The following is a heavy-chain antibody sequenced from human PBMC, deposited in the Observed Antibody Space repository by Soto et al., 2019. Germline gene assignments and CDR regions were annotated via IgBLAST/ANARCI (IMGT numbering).Heavy chain of an antibody. CDR1: GGTFSSYA. Sequence: QVQLVQSGAEVKKPGSSVKVSCKASGGTFSSYAISWVRQAPGQGIEWMGGIIPIFGTANYAQKFQGRVTITADESTSTAYMELSSLRSEDTAVYYCARDSIAVAPDYYYYYGMDVWGQGTTVTVSS. V-gene: IGHV1-69*01. J-gene: IGHJ6*02. CDR3: ARDSIAVAPDYYYYYGMDV. D-gene: IGHD6-19*01. CDR2: IIPIFGTA.